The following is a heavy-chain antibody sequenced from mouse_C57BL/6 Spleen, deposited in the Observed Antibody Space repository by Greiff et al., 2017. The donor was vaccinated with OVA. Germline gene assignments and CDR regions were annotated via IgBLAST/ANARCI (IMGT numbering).Heavy chain of an antibody. CDR1: GYSITSGYY. D-gene: IGHD3-2*01. CDR3: ARRVDSYFDY. J-gene: IGHJ2*01. Sequence: EVKLVESGPGLVKPSQSLSLTCSVTGYSITSGYYWNWIRQFPGNKLEWMGYISYDGSNNYNPSLKNRISITRDTSKNQFFLKLNSVTTEDTATYYCARRVDSYFDYWGQGTTLTVSS. CDR2: ISYDGSN. V-gene: IGHV3-6*01.